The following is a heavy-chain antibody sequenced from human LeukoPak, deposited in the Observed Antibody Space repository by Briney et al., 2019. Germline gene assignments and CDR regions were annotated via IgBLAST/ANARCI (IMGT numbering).Heavy chain of an antibody. CDR1: GYTFTGYY. CDR2: INPNSGGT. CDR3: ARSQNWGPLYFDY. J-gene: IGHJ4*02. Sequence: ASVKVSCKASGYTFTGYYMHWVRQAPGQGLEWMGRINPNSGGTNYAQKSQGRVTMTRDTSISTAYMELSRLRSDDTAVYYCARSQNWGPLYFDYWGQGTLVTVSS. D-gene: IGHD7-27*01. V-gene: IGHV1-2*06.